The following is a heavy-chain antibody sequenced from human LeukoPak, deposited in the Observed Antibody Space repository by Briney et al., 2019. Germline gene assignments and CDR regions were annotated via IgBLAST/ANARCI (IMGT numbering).Heavy chain of an antibody. CDR3: ARGRWLQSDFDY. Sequence: SETLSLTCAVYGGSFSGYYWSWIRQPLGKGLEWIGEINHSGSTNYNPSLKSRVTISVDTSKNQFSLKLSSVTAADTAVYYCARGRWLQSDFDYWGQGTLVTVSS. CDR2: INHSGST. V-gene: IGHV4-34*01. D-gene: IGHD5-24*01. CDR1: GGSFSGYY. J-gene: IGHJ4*02.